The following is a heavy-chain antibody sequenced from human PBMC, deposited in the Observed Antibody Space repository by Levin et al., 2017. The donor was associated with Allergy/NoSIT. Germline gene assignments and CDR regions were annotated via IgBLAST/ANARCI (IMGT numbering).Heavy chain of an antibody. CDR3: TRFPEIGYFDPQFYYGMDV. CDR1: GDSVTKYY. J-gene: IGHJ6*02. CDR2: IFASGNV. D-gene: IGHD3-9*01. V-gene: IGHV4-4*07. Sequence: SETLSLTCTVSGDAVSGDSVTKYYWTWIRQPAGKGLEWIGRIFASGNVNYNPSLWSRITMSVDASKNQFSLRLRSVTAADSAVYFCTRFPEIGYFDPQFYYGMDVWGQGITVTVSS.